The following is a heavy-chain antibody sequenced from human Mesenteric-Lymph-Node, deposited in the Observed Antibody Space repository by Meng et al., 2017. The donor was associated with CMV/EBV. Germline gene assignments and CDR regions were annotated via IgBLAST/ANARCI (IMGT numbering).Heavy chain of an antibody. D-gene: IGHD3-3*01. CDR3: AKDQGYYDFWSGSIGGDY. Sequence: ETLSLTCAASGFTFSNYAMSWVRQAPGKGLELVSAISGSGDSTYNTNSVKGRFTISRDNSKNTLYLQMNSLRAEDTAVYYCAKDQGYYDFWSGSIGGDYWGQGTLVTVSS. J-gene: IGHJ4*02. V-gene: IGHV3-23*01. CDR1: GFTFSNYA. CDR2: ISGSGDST.